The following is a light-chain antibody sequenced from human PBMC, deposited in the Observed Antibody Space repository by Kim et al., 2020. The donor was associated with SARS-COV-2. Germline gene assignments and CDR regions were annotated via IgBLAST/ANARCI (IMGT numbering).Light chain of an antibody. Sequence: LAPGQRASLTCRAGQRVSSSYLAWYQQKPGQAPMLLIYGASSRATGIPDRFSGSGSGTAFTLTISRLEPEDFAVYYCPQYGSSTMTFGRGTRLAI. CDR3: PQYGSSTMT. J-gene: IGKJ5*01. CDR1: QRVSSSY. CDR2: GAS. V-gene: IGKV3-20*01.